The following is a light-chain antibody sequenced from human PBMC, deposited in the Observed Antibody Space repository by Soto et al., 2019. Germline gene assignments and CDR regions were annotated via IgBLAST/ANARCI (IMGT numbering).Light chain of an antibody. Sequence: DIVMTQSPLSLPVTPGEPASISCRSSQSLLDSNGYNCLEWYLQKPGQSPQLLIYLGSNRASGVPERFSGSGSGTDFTLKISRVEAEDVGVYYCMPSLQTPLTFGQGTKVEIK. CDR3: MPSLQTPLT. V-gene: IGKV2-28*01. CDR2: LGS. CDR1: QSLLDSNGYNC. J-gene: IGKJ1*01.